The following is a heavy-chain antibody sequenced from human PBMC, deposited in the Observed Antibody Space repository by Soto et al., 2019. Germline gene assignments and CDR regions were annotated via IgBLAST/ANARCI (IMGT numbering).Heavy chain of an antibody. CDR2: ISHSGST. V-gene: IGHV4-31*03. D-gene: IGHD2-15*01. J-gene: IGHJ3*02. CDR1: GGSITSGTYY. CDR3: ARELYCGGGSCYSGAFDM. Sequence: TSETLSLTCTVSGGSITSGTYYWSWIRQHPGKGLEWIGYISHSGSTYHNPSLKSRVAISIDTSKNQFSLKLNSVTAADTALYYCARELYCGGGSCYSGAFDMWGQGTKVTVSS.